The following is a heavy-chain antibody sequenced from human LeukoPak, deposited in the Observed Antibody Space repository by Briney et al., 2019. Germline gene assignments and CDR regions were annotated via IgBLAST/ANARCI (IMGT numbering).Heavy chain of an antibody. CDR1: GYTFTSYG. Sequence: ASVKVSCKASGYTFTSYGISWVRQAPGQGLEWMGIINASGGSTNYAQKFQGRVTMTRDTSTSTVYMELSRLRSEDTAVYYCARDRDYGSNSDYFDSWGQGTLVTVSS. D-gene: IGHD4-23*01. V-gene: IGHV1-46*01. CDR3: ARDRDYGSNSDYFDS. CDR2: INASGGST. J-gene: IGHJ4*02.